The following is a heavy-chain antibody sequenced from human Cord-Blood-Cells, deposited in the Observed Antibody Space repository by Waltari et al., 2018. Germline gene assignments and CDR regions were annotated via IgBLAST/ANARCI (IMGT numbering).Heavy chain of an antibody. Sequence: QVQLQESGPGLVTPSETLALPCPVSGASISSYSWSWIRHPLGKGLEWFGYIYYSGSTNYNPSLKGRVTISVDTSKNQFSLKLSSVTAADTAVYYCARVCDFWGYGMDVWGQGTTVTVSS. V-gene: IGHV4-59*01. CDR2: IYYSGST. CDR1: GASISSYS. D-gene: IGHD3-3*01. J-gene: IGHJ6*02. CDR3: ARVCDFWGYGMDV.